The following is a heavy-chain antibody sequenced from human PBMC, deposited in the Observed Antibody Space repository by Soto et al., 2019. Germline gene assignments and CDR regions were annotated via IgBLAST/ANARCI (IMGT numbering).Heavy chain of an antibody. D-gene: IGHD3-16*02. CDR1: GYTFTSYG. CDR2: ISAYNGNT. CDR3: ARDPPDYDYVWGSYRFFDY. V-gene: IGHV1-18*04. Sequence: QVQLVQSGAGVKKPGASVKVSCKASGYTFTSYGISWVRQAPGQGLEWMRWISAYNGNTNYAQKLQGRVTLTTDTSTSKAYMEVRSLRSDDTAVYYCARDPPDYDYVWGSYRFFDYWGQGTLVTFSS. J-gene: IGHJ4*02.